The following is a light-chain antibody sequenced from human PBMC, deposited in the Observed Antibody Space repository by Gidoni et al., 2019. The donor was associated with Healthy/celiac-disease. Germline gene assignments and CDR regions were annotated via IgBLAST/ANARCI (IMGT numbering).Light chain of an antibody. CDR1: QSVSSSY. J-gene: IGKJ1*01. CDR2: GSS. V-gene: IGKV3-20*01. CDR3: QQYGSSLWT. Sequence: IVLTQSPGTLSLSPGERATLSCRASQSVSSSYLAWYQQKPGQAPRLLIYGSSSRATCIPHRFSGSGSGTDFTLTISRLEPEDFAVYYCQQYGSSLWTFGQGTKVEIK.